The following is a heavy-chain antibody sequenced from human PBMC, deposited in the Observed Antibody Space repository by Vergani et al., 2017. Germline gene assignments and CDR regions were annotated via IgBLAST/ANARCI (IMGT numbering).Heavy chain of an antibody. Sequence: EVQLLESGGDLVQPGGSLRLSCAASGFTFNHYAMNWVRQAPGKGLEWVSGISGSGGSTYYAGSVKGRFTISRDSSMNTLYLQMNSLSAGDTAVYYCAKAEHRNIGYDYLYYYPAMDVWGQGTTVTVSS. D-gene: IGHD5-12*01. J-gene: IGHJ6*02. V-gene: IGHV3-23*01. CDR1: GFTFNHYA. CDR2: ISGSGGST. CDR3: AKAEHRNIGYDYLYYYPAMDV.